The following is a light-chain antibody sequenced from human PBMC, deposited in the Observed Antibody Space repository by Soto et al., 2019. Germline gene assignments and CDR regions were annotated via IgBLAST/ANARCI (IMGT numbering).Light chain of an antibody. V-gene: IGKV3-20*01. Sequence: EIVLTQSPGTLSSSPGERATLSCRASQSVSSSYLAWYQQKPGQAPRLLIYGASRRATGIPDRFSGSGSGTDFTRTISKRELEDFAVYYCQRKGSTLIFSFGPGTKGDIK. CDR1: QSVSSSY. J-gene: IGKJ3*01. CDR2: GAS. CDR3: QRKGSTLIFS.